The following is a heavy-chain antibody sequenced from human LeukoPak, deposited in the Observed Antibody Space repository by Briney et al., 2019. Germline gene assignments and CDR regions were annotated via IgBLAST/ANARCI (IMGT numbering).Heavy chain of an antibody. D-gene: IGHD6-13*01. J-gene: IGHJ4*02. V-gene: IGHV1-69*04. CDR2: IIPILGIA. CDR3: ARGQIIAAASLDY. Sequence: SVTVSCKASGYTFTSYGISWVRQAPGQGLEWMGRIIPILGIANFAQKFQGRVTITADKSTSTAYMELSSLRSEDTAVYYCARGQIIAAASLDYWGQGTLVTV. CDR1: GYTFTSYG.